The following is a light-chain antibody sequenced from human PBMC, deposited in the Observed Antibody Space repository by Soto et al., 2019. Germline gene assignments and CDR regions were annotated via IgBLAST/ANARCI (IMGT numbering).Light chain of an antibody. CDR1: QSVGAD. CDR2: GAS. V-gene: IGKV1-39*01. Sequence: DIQMTQSPSSLSASIGDRVVITCRASQSVGADLTWYQQSPGKAPKLLIYGASNLQGGVPSRFSGSGSGTDFTLTIRSLQLEDSATYYCQQTFGVPWTIGQGSTVEIK. CDR3: QQTFGVPWT. J-gene: IGKJ1*01.